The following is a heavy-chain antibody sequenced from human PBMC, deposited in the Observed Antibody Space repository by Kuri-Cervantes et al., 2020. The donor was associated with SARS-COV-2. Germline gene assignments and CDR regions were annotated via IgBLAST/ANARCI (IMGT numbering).Heavy chain of an antibody. CDR3: ARHYAFDRFHK. V-gene: IGHV4-59*08. CDR1: GGSISSYY. J-gene: IGHJ4*02. D-gene: IGHD3-9*01. Sequence: SETLSLTCTVSGGSISSYYWSWIRQPPGTVLEWSGYIYYSGSTNYNPSLKSRVTISVDTSKNQFSLKLSSVTAADTAIYYCARHYAFDRFHKWGQGTQVTVSS. CDR2: IYYSGST.